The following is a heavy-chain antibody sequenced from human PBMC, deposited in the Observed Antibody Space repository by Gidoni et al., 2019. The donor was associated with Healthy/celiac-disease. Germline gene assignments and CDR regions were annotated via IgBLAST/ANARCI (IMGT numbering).Heavy chain of an antibody. Sequence: QVQLVQSGAEVKQPGASVQVACKASGYTFTSSYMHWVRQAPGQGLEWMGIINPRGGSTSYAQKFQGRVTMTRDTSTGTIYMELSSLRSGDTAVYYCARGAYCGGDCYDYWGQGTLVTVSS. CDR3: ARGAYCGGDCYDY. V-gene: IGHV1-46*01. J-gene: IGHJ4*02. CDR1: GYTFTSSY. D-gene: IGHD2-21*01. CDR2: INPRGGST.